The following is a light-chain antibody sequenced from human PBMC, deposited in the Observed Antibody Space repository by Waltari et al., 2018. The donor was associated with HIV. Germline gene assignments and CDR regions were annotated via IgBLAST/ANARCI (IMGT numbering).Light chain of an antibody. Sequence: QSALTQPASASGSLGKLTTISCTGPTVDIELYNLVSRSQQHPGKTPNLLIYEVNRRPSGISSSFSGSNSGNSASLTISGLQPGDDASYFFCSYAGTTHFFVFGGETEIAVL. CDR2: EVN. CDR1: TVDIELYNL. J-gene: IGLJ1*01. V-gene: IGLV2-23*02. CDR3: CSYAGTTHFFV.